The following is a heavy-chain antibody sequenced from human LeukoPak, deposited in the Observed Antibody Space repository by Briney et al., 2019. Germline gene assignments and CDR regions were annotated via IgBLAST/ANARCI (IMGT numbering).Heavy chain of an antibody. D-gene: IGHD3-22*01. V-gene: IGHV4-59*12. CDR2: IYYSGST. Sequence: SETLSLTCTVSGGSIRNYYWSWIRQPPGKGLEWIGYIYYSGSTNYNPSLKSRVTISVDKSKNQFSLKLSSVTAADTAVYYCASSSSGYYYYYYYMDVWGKGTTVTVSS. CDR1: GGSIRNYY. CDR3: ASSSSGYYYYYYYMDV. J-gene: IGHJ6*03.